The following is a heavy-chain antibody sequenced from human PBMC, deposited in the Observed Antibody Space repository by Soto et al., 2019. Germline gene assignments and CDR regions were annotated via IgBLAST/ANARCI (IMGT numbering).Heavy chain of an antibody. Sequence: GASVKVSCKASGYTFTSYYMHWVRQAPGQGLEWMGIINPSGGSTSYAQKFQGRVTMTRDTPTSTVYMELSSLRSEDTAVYYCARDIKIRSGGGDCYFFDYWGQGTLVTVSS. J-gene: IGHJ4*02. V-gene: IGHV1-46*01. CDR2: INPSGGST. CDR3: ARDIKIRSGGGDCYFFDY. D-gene: IGHD2-21*02. CDR1: GYTFTSYY.